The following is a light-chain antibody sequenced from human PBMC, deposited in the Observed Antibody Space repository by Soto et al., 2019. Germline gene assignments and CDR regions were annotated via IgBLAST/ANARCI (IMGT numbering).Light chain of an antibody. Sequence: CVLTHPASVTSSHGRSITINCTGTSSDVGAYDYVSWYQQHPDKASKLMIYEVSHRPSGVSNRFYGSKSVNTATLTISGLQAEDEADYYCSSYTSSSTRVFGTGTKVTVL. CDR2: EVS. CDR3: SSYTSSSTRV. V-gene: IGLV2-14*03. J-gene: IGLJ1*01. CDR1: SSDVGAYDY.